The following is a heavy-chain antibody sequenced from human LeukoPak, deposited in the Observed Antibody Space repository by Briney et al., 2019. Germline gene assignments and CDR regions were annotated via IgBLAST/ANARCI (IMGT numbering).Heavy chain of an antibody. V-gene: IGHV3-48*03. CDR3: AKGRGYSYGSDY. Sequence: GGSLRLSCAASGFTFSSYEVNWVRQAPGKGLEWVSYISSSGSTIYYADSVKGRFTISRDNAKNSLYLQMNSLRAEDTAVYYCAKGRGYSYGSDYWGQGTLVTVSS. CDR2: ISSSGSTI. CDR1: GFTFSSYE. J-gene: IGHJ4*02. D-gene: IGHD5-18*01.